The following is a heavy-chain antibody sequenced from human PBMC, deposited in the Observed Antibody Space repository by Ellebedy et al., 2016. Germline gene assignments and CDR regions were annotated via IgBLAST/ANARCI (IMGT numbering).Heavy chain of an antibody. Sequence: GESLKISXAASGFTFSSYWMSWVRQAPGKGLEWVANIKQDGSEKYYVDSVKGRFTISRDNAKNSLYLQMNSLRAEDTAVYYCARDESSSSWFQTHFDYWGQGTLVTVSS. CDR1: GFTFSSYW. V-gene: IGHV3-7*01. D-gene: IGHD6-13*01. CDR2: IKQDGSEK. CDR3: ARDESSSSWFQTHFDY. J-gene: IGHJ4*02.